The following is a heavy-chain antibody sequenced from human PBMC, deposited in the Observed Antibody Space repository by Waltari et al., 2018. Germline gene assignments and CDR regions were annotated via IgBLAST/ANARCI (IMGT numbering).Heavy chain of an antibody. V-gene: IGHV1-69*10. CDR2: IIPILGIA. J-gene: IGHJ4*02. D-gene: IGHD2-2*02. CDR1: GGTFSSYA. CDR3: ARDVYCSSTSCYSFDY. Sequence: QVQLVQSGAEVKKPGSSVKVSCKASGGTFSSYAISWVRQAPGQGLEWMGGIIPILGIANYAQKFQGRVTITADKSTSTAYMELSSLRSEDTAVYYCARDVYCSSTSCYSFDYWGQGTLVTVSS.